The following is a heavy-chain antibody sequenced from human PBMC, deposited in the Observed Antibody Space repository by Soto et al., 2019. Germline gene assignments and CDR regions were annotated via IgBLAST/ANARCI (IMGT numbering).Heavy chain of an antibody. CDR2: ISSSSSYI. Sequence: GGSLRLSCAASGFTFSSYSMNWVRQAPGKGLEWVSSISSSSSYIYYADSVKGRFTISRDNAKNSLYLQMNSLRAEDTAVYYCARDSAMLGSSCTYYFDYWGQGTLVTVSS. CDR1: GFTFSSYS. J-gene: IGHJ4*02. V-gene: IGHV3-21*01. CDR3: ARDSAMLGSSCTYYFDY. D-gene: IGHD6-13*01.